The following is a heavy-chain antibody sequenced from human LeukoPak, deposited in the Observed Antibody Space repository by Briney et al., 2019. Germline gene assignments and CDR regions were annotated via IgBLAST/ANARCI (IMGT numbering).Heavy chain of an antibody. J-gene: IGHJ4*02. CDR2: IYYSGST. Sequence: SETLSLTCTVSGGSISSYYWGWIRQPPGKGLEWIGSIYYSGSTYYNPSLKSRVTISVDTSKNQFSLKLSSVTAADTAVYYCARAGGEMATILGYYFDYWGQGTLVTVSS. CDR3: ARAGGEMATILGYYFDY. CDR1: GGSISSYY. V-gene: IGHV4-39*01. D-gene: IGHD5-24*01.